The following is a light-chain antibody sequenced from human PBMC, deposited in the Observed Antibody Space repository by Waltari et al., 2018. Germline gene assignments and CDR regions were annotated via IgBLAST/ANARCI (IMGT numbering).Light chain of an antibody. V-gene: IGLV2-14*01. CDR2: EVS. CDR3: CSYTSSSTWV. CDR1: SSDVGGYTF. Sequence: QSALTQPASVSGSPGQSITISCTGPSSDVGGYTFVSWYQQPPGKAPNLIISEVSNRPSGVSDRFSGSKSGTTASLTISGLQAEDEADYHCCSYTSSSTWVFGGGTELTVL. J-gene: IGLJ3*02.